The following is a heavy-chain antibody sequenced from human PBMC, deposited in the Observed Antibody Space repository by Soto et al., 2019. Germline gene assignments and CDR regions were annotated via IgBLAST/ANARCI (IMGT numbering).Heavy chain of an antibody. V-gene: IGHV4-4*02. J-gene: IGHJ6*03. CDR1: SGSISSSNW. CDR3: ARDSNYYGSGSYYNYYYMDV. Sequence: SETLSLTCAVSSGSISSSNWWSWVRQPPGKGLEWIGEIYHSGSTNYNPSLKSRVTISVDKSKNQFSLKLSSVTAADTAVYYCARDSNYYGSGSYYNYYYMDVWGKGTTVTVSS. D-gene: IGHD3-10*01. CDR2: IYHSGST.